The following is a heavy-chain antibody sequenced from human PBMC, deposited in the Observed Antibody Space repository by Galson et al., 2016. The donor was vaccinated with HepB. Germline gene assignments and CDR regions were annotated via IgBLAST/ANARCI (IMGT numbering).Heavy chain of an antibody. CDR1: GYTSTAYY. D-gene: IGHD4-17*01. Sequence: SVTVSCKASGYTSTAYYLHWVRPAPGQGLEGTGWMNPTSGGSSSAQTFRGRVTMTRDTSISTAYMALSRLRSDDTAVYVCTIDAQLPGPGREVTKNDYWGQGTLVTVSS. J-gene: IGHJ4*02. V-gene: IGHV1-2*02. CDR2: MNPTSGGS. CDR3: TIDAQLPGPGREVTKNDY.